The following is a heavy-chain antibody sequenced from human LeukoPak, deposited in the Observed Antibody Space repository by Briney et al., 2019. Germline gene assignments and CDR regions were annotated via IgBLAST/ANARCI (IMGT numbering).Heavy chain of an antibody. CDR1: RFTFGSYS. D-gene: IGHD2/OR15-2a*01. V-gene: IGHV3-21*01. Sequence: PGGSLRLSCAASRFTFGSYSMTWVRQAREKGLEWVSSLSSSSVTIYYADSVKGRFTISRDNAKNSLYLQMNSLRAEDTAVYYCASSVPGSPYFFDWGQGTLVTVSS. J-gene: IGHJ4*02. CDR3: ASSVPGSPYFFD. CDR2: LSSSSVTI.